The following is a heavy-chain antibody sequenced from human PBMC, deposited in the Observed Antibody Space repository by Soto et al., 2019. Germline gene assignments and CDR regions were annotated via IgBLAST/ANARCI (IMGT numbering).Heavy chain of an antibody. CDR3: ERGGRYCCGGRCYEDGFDP. CDR2: IYYSGST. V-gene: IGHV4-39*01. CDR1: GGSISISSYY. J-gene: IGHJ5*02. D-gene: IGHD2-15*01. Sequence: QLQLQESGPGLVKPSETLSLTCTVSGGSISISSYYWGWIRQPPGKGLEWIGSIYYSGSTYYNPSLKSRVIISVDTAKNPFSIRLSSMTAADTAACYCERGGRYCCGGRCYEDGFDPWGQGALVTDSS.